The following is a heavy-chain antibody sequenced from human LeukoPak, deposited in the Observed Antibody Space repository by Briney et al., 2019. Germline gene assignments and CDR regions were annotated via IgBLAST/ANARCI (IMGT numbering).Heavy chain of an antibody. J-gene: IGHJ4*02. V-gene: IGHV3-23*01. CDR2: ISGSGSTT. CDR3: ARDWWNYYNTSGYFF. CDR1: GFTFSSYA. D-gene: IGHD3-22*01. Sequence: GGSLRLSCAASGFTFSSYAMTWVRQAPGKGLEWVSVISGSGSTTYSADSVKGRFTTSRDNSKNTLYLQMNSLRAEDTAVYYCARDWWNYYNTSGYFFWGQGTLVTVSS.